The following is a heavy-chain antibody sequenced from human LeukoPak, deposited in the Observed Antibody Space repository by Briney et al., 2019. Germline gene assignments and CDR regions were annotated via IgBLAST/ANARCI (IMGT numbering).Heavy chain of an antibody. D-gene: IGHD3-3*01. V-gene: IGHV3-15*01. CDR3: TTVGPRPRFLEWLYY. Sequence: PGGSLRLSCAASGFIFSNAWMSWVRQAPGKGLEWVGRIKSKTDGGTTDYAAPVKGRFTISRDDSKNTLYLQMNSLKTEDTAVYYCTTVGPRPRFLEWLYYWGQGTLVTVSS. CDR1: GFIFSNAW. CDR2: IKSKTDGGTT. J-gene: IGHJ4*02.